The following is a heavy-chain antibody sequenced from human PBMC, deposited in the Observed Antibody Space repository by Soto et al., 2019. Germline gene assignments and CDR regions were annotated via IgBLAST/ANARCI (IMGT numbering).Heavy chain of an antibody. CDR2: ISGSGRTT. V-gene: IGHV3-23*01. CDR3: AKTGCGGGTCFSDY. J-gene: IGHJ4*02. D-gene: IGHD2-15*01. Sequence: PGGSLRLSCAASGFTFSSHAMCWVRQAPGKGLECVSGISGSGRTTFYADSVKGRFTVSRDNSKKTLFLQMNSLRAEDTAVYYCAKTGCGGGTCFSDYWGQGTLVTVSS. CDR1: GFTFSSHA.